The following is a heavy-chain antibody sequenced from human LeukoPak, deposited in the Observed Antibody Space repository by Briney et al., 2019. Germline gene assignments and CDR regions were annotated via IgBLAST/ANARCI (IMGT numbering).Heavy chain of an antibody. V-gene: IGHV4-39*01. Sequence: PSETLSLTCTVSGGSISGSSYYWGWIRQPPGKGLEWIGSIYYSGSTYYNPSLKSRVTISVDTSKNQFSLKLSSVTAADTAVYYCASLFGDESMDVWGQGTTVTVSS. J-gene: IGHJ6*02. CDR2: IYYSGST. CDR3: ASLFGDESMDV. D-gene: IGHD3-10*02. CDR1: GGSISGSSYY.